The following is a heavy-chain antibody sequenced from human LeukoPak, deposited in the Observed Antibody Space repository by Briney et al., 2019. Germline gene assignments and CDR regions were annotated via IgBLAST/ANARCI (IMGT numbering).Heavy chain of an antibody. Sequence: PSETLSLTCTASGGSISSSSYYWGWIRQPPGKGLEWIGSIYYSGSTYYNPSLKSRVTISVDTSKNQFSLKLSSVTAADTAVYYCARHHYYDSSGYYYDNWFDPWGQGTLVTVSS. V-gene: IGHV4-39*01. D-gene: IGHD3-22*01. CDR1: GGSISSSSYY. CDR2: IYYSGST. CDR3: ARHHYYDSSGYYYDNWFDP. J-gene: IGHJ5*02.